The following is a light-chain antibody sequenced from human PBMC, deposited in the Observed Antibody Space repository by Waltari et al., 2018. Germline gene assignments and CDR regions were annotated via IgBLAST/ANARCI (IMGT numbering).Light chain of an antibody. Sequence: QSVLTQPPSVSAAPGQKVTISCSGGSSNIGNYFVSWYHQLPGATPKLLIYDNKERPSGIPDRFSASKSGTSATLDITGLQIGDEADYYCATWDNSLTAVVFGRGTKLTVL. V-gene: IGLV1-51*01. CDR1: SSNIGNYF. CDR3: ATWDNSLTAVV. J-gene: IGLJ2*01. CDR2: DNK.